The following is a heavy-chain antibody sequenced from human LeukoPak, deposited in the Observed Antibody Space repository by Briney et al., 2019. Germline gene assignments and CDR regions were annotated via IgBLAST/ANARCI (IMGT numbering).Heavy chain of an antibody. V-gene: IGHV4-38-2*02. CDR2: IYYSGST. J-gene: IGHJ6*03. CDR3: ARSLNYFFYYMDV. CDR1: GYSISSGYY. Sequence: SETLSLTCTVSGYSISSGYYWGWIRQPPGKGLEWIGSIYYSGSTDYNPSFKSRVTISVDTSKNQFSLRLSSVTAADTAVYYCARSLNYFFYYMDVWGKGTTVTVSS.